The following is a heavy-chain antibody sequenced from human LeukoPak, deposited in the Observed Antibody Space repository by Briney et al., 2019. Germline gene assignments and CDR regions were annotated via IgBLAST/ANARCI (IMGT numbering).Heavy chain of an antibody. CDR3: ARDRLGYDFWSGPL. CDR2: IYYSGST. D-gene: IGHD3-3*01. Sequence: LRLSCAASGFTFSSYAMSWVRQHPGKGLEWIGYIYYSGSTYYNPSLKSRVTISVDTSKNQFSLKLSSVTAADTAVYYCARDRLGYDFWSGPLWGQGTLVTVSS. V-gene: IGHV4-31*02. J-gene: IGHJ4*02. CDR1: GFTFSSYA.